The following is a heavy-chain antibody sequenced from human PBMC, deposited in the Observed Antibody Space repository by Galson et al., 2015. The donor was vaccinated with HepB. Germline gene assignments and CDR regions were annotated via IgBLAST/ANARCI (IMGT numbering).Heavy chain of an antibody. Sequence: SLRLSCAASGFTFSSYGMHWVRQAPGKGLEWVAVIWYDGSNKYYADSVKGRFTISRDNSKNTLYLQMNSLRAEDTAVYYCARTGVAVAAAGSYYYYMDVWGKGTTVTVSS. CDR3: ARTGVAVAAAGSYYYYMDV. CDR2: IWYDGSNK. J-gene: IGHJ6*03. CDR1: GFTFSSYG. D-gene: IGHD6-13*01. V-gene: IGHV3-33*01.